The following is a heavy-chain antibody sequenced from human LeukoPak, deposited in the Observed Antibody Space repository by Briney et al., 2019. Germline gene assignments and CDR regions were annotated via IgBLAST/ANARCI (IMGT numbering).Heavy chain of an antibody. CDR3: ARKPTTSDAFDM. D-gene: IGHD1-26*01. CDR2: IYHSGST. CDR1: SGSISSGIW. Sequence: SETLSLTCGVSSGSISSGIWWSWVRQPPGKGLEWIGEIYHSGSTNYNPSLKSRATISVDKSKGQFSLKLSSVIAADTAIYYCARKPTTSDAFDMWGQGTMVTVSS. J-gene: IGHJ3*02. V-gene: IGHV4-4*02.